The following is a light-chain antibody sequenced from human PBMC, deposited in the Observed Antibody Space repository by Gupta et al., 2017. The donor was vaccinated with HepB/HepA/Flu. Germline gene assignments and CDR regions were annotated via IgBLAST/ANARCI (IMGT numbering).Light chain of an antibody. Sequence: QFVLTQPPSASGTPGQRVTISCSGSSSNIGSNTVNWYQQLPGTAPKLLIYTNDQRPSGVPDRFSGSKSDTSASLAISGLQSEDEADYYCAAWDDSLNGIIFGGGTKLTVL. J-gene: IGLJ2*01. CDR3: AAWDDSLNGII. V-gene: IGLV1-44*01. CDR1: SSNIGSNT. CDR2: TND.